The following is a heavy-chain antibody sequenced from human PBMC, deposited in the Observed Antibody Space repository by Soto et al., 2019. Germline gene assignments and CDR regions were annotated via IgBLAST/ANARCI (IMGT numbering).Heavy chain of an antibody. V-gene: IGHV5-10-1*01. CDR1: GYSFTNYW. J-gene: IGHJ4*02. D-gene: IGHD2-15*01. CDR3: ARLPPPNYCSGSTCSGY. Sequence: PGESLKISCKGSGYSFTNYWIHWVRQMAGKGLEWMGRIDPDDSYTNYSPSFQGHVTISVDKSISTAYLQWSSLQASDTAIYYCARLPPPNYCSGSTCSGYWGQGTLVTVSS. CDR2: IDPDDSYT.